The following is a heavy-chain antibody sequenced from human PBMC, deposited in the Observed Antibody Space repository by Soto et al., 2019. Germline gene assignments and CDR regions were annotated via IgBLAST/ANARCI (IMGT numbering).Heavy chain of an antibody. CDR2: TYYRSKWYT. D-gene: IGHD5-12*01. CDR1: GDSVSTNSAT. Sequence: SQTLSLTCALSGDSVSTNSATWNWIRQSPSRGLEWLGRTYYRSKWYTDYAVSVKSRITINPDTSKNQFSLQLNSVTPEDTAVYYCARDHTSGYPPYSSAYWGQGTLVTVS. J-gene: IGHJ4*02. V-gene: IGHV6-1*01. CDR3: ARDHTSGYPPYSSAY.